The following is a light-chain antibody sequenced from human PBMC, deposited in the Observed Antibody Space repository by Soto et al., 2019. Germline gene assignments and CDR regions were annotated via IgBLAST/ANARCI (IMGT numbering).Light chain of an antibody. V-gene: IGKV3-15*01. J-gene: IGKJ3*01. CDR2: GAS. CDR1: QSIGNN. CDR3: QQYDNWPRT. Sequence: EIVMTQSPATLSVSPGERATLSCRASQSIGNNLAWYQQIPGQAPRLLIYGASTRATGIPARFSGSGSGTEFTLTISSLQSEDVAVYYCQQYDNWPRTFGPGTKVNIK.